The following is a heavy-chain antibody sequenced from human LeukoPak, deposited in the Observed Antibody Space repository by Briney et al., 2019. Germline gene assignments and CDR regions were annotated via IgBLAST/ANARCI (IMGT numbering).Heavy chain of an antibody. CDR2: IYWDDDK. Sequence: SGPTLVKPTQTLTLTCNFSGFSLSTRGEGVGWIRQPPGKALERLTLIYWDDDKRYSPSLKSRLTITKDTSKNQVVLTMTNMDPVDTARYYCAHRRRSSSWHGRVDYWGQGSLVTVSS. CDR3: AHRRRSSSWHGRVDY. CDR1: GFSLSTRGEG. J-gene: IGHJ4*02. V-gene: IGHV2-5*02. D-gene: IGHD6-13*01.